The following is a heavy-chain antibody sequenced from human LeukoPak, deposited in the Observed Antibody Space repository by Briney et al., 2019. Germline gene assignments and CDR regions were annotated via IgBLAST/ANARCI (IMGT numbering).Heavy chain of an antibody. V-gene: IGHV4-30-4*08. D-gene: IGHD3-10*01. CDR3: ARRQYYYGSGSMDV. Sequence: SETLPLTCSVTGGSISSGDYYWTWIRQPPGKGLEWIAYIYYSGSAEYNLSLQSRATISVDTSKNQFFLKLRSVTAADTAVYYCARRQYYYGSGSMDVWGKGTMVTISS. CDR2: IYYSGSA. CDR1: GGSISSGDYY. J-gene: IGHJ6*03.